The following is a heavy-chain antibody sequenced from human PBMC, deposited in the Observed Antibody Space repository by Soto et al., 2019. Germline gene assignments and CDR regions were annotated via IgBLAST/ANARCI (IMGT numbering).Heavy chain of an antibody. CDR3: ASRSATVLSLMY. D-gene: IGHD2-8*01. V-gene: IGHV3-23*01. J-gene: IGHJ4*02. Sequence: PGGSLRLSCAASGFTFSSYAMSWVRQAPGKGLEWVSAISGSGGSTYYADSVQGRFTVSRDNSKNTLYLQMNSLRAEDTAVYYCASRSATVLSLMYWGPGTRVTVTS. CDR1: GFTFSSYA. CDR2: ISGSGGST.